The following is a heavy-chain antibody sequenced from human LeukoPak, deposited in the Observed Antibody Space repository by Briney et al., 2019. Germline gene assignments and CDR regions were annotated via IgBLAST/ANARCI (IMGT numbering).Heavy chain of an antibody. CDR1: GFTFKNYA. CDR3: AKGGDVVLVAATSNYLDV. J-gene: IGHJ6*03. Sequence: GSLRLSCAASGFTFKNYAMSWVRQAPGKGLEWVLGISASGGSAYYADPVKGRFTISRDNSNNMVYLNMNNLRADDTAVYYCAKGGDVVLVAATSNYLDVWGKGTTVTVSS. CDR2: ISASGGSA. V-gene: IGHV3-23*01. D-gene: IGHD2-15*01.